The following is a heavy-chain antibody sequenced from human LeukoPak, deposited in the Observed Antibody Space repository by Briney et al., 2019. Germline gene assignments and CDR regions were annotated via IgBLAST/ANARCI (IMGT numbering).Heavy chain of an antibody. CDR1: GFTFSTYG. Sequence: GGSLRPSCAASGFTFSTYGMYWVRQAPGKGLDWAALIWNDGSKKYYADSVKGRFTISRDNSKNTLYLQMNSLRAEDTAVYYCAKGAFWTGFSEYFDPWGQGILVTVSS. V-gene: IGHV3-33*06. J-gene: IGHJ4*02. CDR2: IWNDGSKK. D-gene: IGHD3/OR15-3a*01. CDR3: AKGAFWTGFSEYFDP.